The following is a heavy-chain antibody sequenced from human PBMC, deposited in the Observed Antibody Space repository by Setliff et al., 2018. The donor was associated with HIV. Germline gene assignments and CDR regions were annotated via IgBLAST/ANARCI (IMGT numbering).Heavy chain of an antibody. V-gene: IGHV1-18*01. D-gene: IGHD3-10*01. CDR3: ARGRKYNSGMDV. J-gene: IGHJ6*02. CDR1: GYSFTSYG. CDR2: ISPYSRIT. Sequence: ASVKVSCKASGYSFTSYGIGWVRQAPGQGLEWIGWISPYSRITNYAPKFRDRVTMTTETSTNTAYLEVRSLSSDDTAVYYCARGRKYNSGMDVWGQGTTVTVSS.